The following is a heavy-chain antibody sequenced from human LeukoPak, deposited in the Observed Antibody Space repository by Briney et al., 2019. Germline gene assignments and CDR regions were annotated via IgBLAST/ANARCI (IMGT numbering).Heavy chain of an antibody. D-gene: IGHD1/OR15-1a*01. CDR1: GYTFTGYC. Sequence: ASVKVSCKASGYTFTGYCMHWVRQAPGQGLEWMGWINPNSGGTNYAQKFQGRVTMTRDTSISTAYMELSRLRSDDTAVYYCARDGNNQQGVVVFDYWGQGTLVTVSS. J-gene: IGHJ4*02. CDR3: ARDGNNQQGVVVFDY. CDR2: INPNSGGT. V-gene: IGHV1-2*02.